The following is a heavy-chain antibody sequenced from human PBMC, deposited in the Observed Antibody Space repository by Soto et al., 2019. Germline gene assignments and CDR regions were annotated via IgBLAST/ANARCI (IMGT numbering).Heavy chain of an antibody. CDR2: ISGSGGST. D-gene: IGHD6-19*01. Sequence: GGSLRLSCAASGFTFSSYAMIWVRQAPGKGLEWVSAISGSGGSTYYADSVKGRFTISRDNSKNTLYLQMNSLRAEDTAVYYCAKDQDLDKGPVPVAGYFDYWGQGTLVTVSS. J-gene: IGHJ4*02. CDR3: AKDQDLDKGPVPVAGYFDY. CDR1: GFTFSSYA. V-gene: IGHV3-23*01.